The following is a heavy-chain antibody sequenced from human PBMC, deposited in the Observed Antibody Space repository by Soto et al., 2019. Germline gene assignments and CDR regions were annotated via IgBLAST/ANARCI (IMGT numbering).Heavy chain of an antibody. V-gene: IGHV1-69*04. Sequence: SVKVSCKASGGTFSSYTISWVRQAPGQGLEWMGRIIPNLGITNYAQKLQGRVTMTADTSTSTAYMELRSLRSDDTAVYYCARETRDHYDFWSAMDVWGQGTTVTVSS. CDR3: ARETRDHYDFWSAMDV. CDR1: GGTFSSYT. CDR2: IIPNLGIT. J-gene: IGHJ6*02. D-gene: IGHD3-3*01.